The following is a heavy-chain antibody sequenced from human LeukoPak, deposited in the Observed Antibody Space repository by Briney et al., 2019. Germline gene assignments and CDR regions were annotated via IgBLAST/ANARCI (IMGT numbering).Heavy chain of an antibody. J-gene: IGHJ6*02. Sequence: SETLSLTCTVSGGSISSYYWSWTRQPPGKGLEWIGYIYYSGSTNYNPSLKSRVTISVDTSKNQFSLKLSSVTAADTAVYYCARSSTTTKYYYYGMDVWGQGTTVTVSS. D-gene: IGHD2/OR15-2a*01. CDR2: IYYSGST. V-gene: IGHV4-59*01. CDR3: ARSSTTTKYYYYGMDV. CDR1: GGSISSYY.